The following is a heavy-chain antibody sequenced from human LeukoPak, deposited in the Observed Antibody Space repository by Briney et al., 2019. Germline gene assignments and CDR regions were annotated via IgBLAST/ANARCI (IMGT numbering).Heavy chain of an antibody. CDR1: GGSISSSSYY. CDR2: IYYSGST. J-gene: IGHJ6*03. CDR3: ARPVNYYYYYYMDV. Sequence: PSETLSLTCTVSGGSISSSSYYWGWIRQPPGKGLEWIGSIYYSGSTYYNPSLKSRVTISVDTSMNQFSLKLSSVTAADTAVYYCARPVNYYYYYYMDVWGKGTTVTVSS. V-gene: IGHV4-39*07. D-gene: IGHD2/OR15-2a*01.